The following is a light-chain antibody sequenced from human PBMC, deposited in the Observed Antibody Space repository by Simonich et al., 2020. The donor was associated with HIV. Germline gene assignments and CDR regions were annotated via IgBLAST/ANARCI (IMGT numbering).Light chain of an antibody. CDR2: DVS. CDR1: NSDVGGYNY. Sequence: QSALTQPPSASGSPGQSVTISCTGTNSDVGGYNYVSWYQHHPGKAPKVMLYDVSKRPSGVSNRFSASKSGNTASLTISGLQAEDEADYYCGSYTSSSTVLFGGGTKLTVL. CDR3: GSYTSSSTVL. J-gene: IGLJ2*01. V-gene: IGLV2-14*03.